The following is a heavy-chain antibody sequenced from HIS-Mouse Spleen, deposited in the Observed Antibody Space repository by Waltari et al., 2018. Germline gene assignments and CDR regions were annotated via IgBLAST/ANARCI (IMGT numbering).Heavy chain of an antibody. CDR3: ARDRGGSSWLYYFDY. CDR2: IDRGSGT. J-gene: IGHJ4*02. D-gene: IGHD6-13*01. Sequence: EVQLVESGGGLVQPGGSLRLSCAASGFPVSSNYMSWVRQAQGKGVEWVSGIDRGSGTYYAESVKGRFTISRDNSENSLYLQVNSRRAEDTAVYYCARDRGGSSWLYYFDYWGQGTLVTVSS. V-gene: IGHV3-66*01. CDR1: GFPVSSNY.